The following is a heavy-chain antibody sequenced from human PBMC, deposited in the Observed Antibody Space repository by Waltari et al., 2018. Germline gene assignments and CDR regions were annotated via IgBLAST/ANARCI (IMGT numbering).Heavy chain of an antibody. CDR1: GFTFSSYS. J-gene: IGHJ6*03. CDR2: ISSSSITI. D-gene: IGHD3-10*01. Sequence: EVQLVESGGGLVQPGGSLRLSCAASGFTFSSYSMNWVRQAPGKGLEWVSYISSSSITIYYADSVKGRFTISRDNAKNSLYLQMNSLRAEDTAVYYCASGGLGYMDVWGKGTTVTVSS. CDR3: ASGGLGYMDV. V-gene: IGHV3-48*04.